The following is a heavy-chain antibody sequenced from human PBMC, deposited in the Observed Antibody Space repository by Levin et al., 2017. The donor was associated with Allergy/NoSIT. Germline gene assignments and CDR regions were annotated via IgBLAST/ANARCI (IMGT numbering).Heavy chain of an antibody. CDR3: ARDSRAHDFWSGYLYYYYYGMDV. D-gene: IGHD3-3*01. V-gene: IGHV3-30-3*01. CDR1: GFTFSSYA. CDR2: ISYDGSNK. J-gene: IGHJ6*02. Sequence: PGGSLRLSCAASGFTFSSYAMHWVRQAPGKGLEWVAVISYDGSNKYYADSVKGRFTISRDNSKNTLYLQMNSLRAEDTAVYYCARDSRAHDFWSGYLYYYYYGMDVWGQGTTVTVSS.